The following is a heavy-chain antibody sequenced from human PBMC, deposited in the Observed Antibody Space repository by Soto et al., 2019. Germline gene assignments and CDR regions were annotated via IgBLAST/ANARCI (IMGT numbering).Heavy chain of an antibody. Sequence: QVQLQQWGAGLLRPSETLSLTCAVYDGSLSGYQWGWIRQPPGKGLEWIGEINHKGSTNYNPSLKSRVTISVETSKHQFSLKVTSVTDADTGVYYCARRPDGFDVWGQGTMVTVSS. J-gene: IGHJ3*01. V-gene: IGHV4-34*01. D-gene: IGHD6-6*01. CDR1: DGSLSGYQ. CDR2: INHKGST. CDR3: ARRPDGFDV.